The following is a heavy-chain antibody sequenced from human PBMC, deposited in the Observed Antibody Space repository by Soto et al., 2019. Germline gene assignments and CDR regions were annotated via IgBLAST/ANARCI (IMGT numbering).Heavy chain of an antibody. CDR1: GGSISSGDYY. CDR3: ARSDYDFWSGSPGVGMDV. D-gene: IGHD3-3*01. J-gene: IGHJ6*02. V-gene: IGHV4-30-4*01. CDR2: IYYSGST. Sequence: QVQLQESGPGLVKPSQTLSLTCTVSGGSISSGDYYWSWIRQPPGKGLEWIGYIYYSGSTYYNPSLKSRVTISVDTSKNQFSLKLSSVTAADTAVYYCARSDYDFWSGSPGVGMDVWGQGTTVTVSS.